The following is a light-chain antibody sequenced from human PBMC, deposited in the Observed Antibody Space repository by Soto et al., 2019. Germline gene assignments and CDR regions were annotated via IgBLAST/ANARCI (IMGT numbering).Light chain of an antibody. J-gene: IGKJ3*01. V-gene: IGKV3-15*01. CDR1: QSVSGN. Sequence: EIVMTQSPATLSVSPGERATRSCRASQSVSGNLAWYQQKPGQAPRLLIYAASTRATGIPARFSGSASGTEFTLTISSLKSEDFAVYYCQQYNNWPPFPFRRGTKVDIK. CDR3: QQYNNWPPFP. CDR2: AAS.